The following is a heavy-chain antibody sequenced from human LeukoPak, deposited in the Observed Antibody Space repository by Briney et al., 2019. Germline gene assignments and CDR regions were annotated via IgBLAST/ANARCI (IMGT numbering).Heavy chain of an antibody. CDR1: AFTFSNYW. J-gene: IGHJ3*01. Sequence: PGGSLRLSCTASAFTFSNYWMSWVRQAPGEGLEWVASINQDGSAKDSVHSVEGRFIISRDNVKNSLYLRMDSLRAEDTAVYYCARTSRASPGWRPRLKNAFDLWGLGTLVTVSS. CDR2: INQDGSAK. V-gene: IGHV3-7*03. D-gene: IGHD6-6*01. CDR3: ARTSRASPGWRPRLKNAFDL.